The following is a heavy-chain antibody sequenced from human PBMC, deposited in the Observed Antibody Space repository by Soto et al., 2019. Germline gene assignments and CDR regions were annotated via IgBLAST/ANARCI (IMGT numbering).Heavy chain of an antibody. D-gene: IGHD1-1*01. J-gene: IGHJ3*02. CDR3: ARDFRYDALDI. Sequence: PGGSLRLSCAASGFTFSSYAMHWVRQAPGKGLEWVAVISYDGSNKYYADSVKGRFTISRDNAKNSLYLQMNSLRAEDTAVYYCARDFRYDALDIWGQGTMVTVSS. CDR2: ISYDGSNK. V-gene: IGHV3-30-3*01. CDR1: GFTFSSYA.